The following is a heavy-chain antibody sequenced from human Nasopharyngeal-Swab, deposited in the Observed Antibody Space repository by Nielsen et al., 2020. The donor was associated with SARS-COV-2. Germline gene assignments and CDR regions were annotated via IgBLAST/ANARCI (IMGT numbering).Heavy chain of an antibody. Sequence: GESLKISCAASGFTFSDYYMSWIRQAPGKGLEWVSYISSSGSTIYYADSVKGRFTISRDNAKNSLYLQMNSLRAEDTAVYYCAKGMVYDFWSGYSFDYWGQGTLVTVSS. CDR1: GFTFSDYY. CDR2: ISSSGSTI. CDR3: AKGMVYDFWSGYSFDY. D-gene: IGHD3-3*01. V-gene: IGHV3-11*01. J-gene: IGHJ4*02.